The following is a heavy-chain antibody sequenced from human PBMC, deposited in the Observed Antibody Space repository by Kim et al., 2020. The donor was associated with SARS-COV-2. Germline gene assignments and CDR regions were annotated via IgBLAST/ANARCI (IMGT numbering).Heavy chain of an antibody. V-gene: IGHV6-1*01. Sequence: DYAVSVKSRVTINPDKSTTKCSLQLNSVTAEDTAVYYCGSDNPGQKAFDIWGQGTMVTVS. J-gene: IGHJ3*02. CDR3: GSDNPGQKAFDI.